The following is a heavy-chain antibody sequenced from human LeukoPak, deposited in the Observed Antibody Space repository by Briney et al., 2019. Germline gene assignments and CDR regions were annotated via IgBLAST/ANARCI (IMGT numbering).Heavy chain of an antibody. Sequence: GGSLRLSCAASGFTFISYGMHWVRQAPGKGLEWVAFIRYDGSNKYYADSVKGRFTISRDNSKNTLYLQMNSLRAEDTAVYYCAKDLGSSGWYLFDYWGQGTLVTVSS. V-gene: IGHV3-30*02. CDR2: IRYDGSNK. CDR1: GFTFISYG. J-gene: IGHJ4*02. CDR3: AKDLGSSGWYLFDY. D-gene: IGHD6-19*01.